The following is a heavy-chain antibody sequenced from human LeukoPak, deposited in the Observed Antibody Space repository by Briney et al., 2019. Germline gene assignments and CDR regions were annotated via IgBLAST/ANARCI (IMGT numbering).Heavy chain of an antibody. CDR1: GGSFSGYY. J-gene: IGHJ6*03. D-gene: IGHD5-18*01. Sequence: PSETLSLTCAVYGGSFSGYYWSWIRQPPGKGLEWIGEINHSGSTNYNPSLKSRVTISVDTSKNQFSLKLSSVTAADTAVYYCARRIQLWFSYYYYYYMDVWGKGTTATVSS. V-gene: IGHV4-34*01. CDR2: INHSGST. CDR3: ARRIQLWFSYYYYYYMDV.